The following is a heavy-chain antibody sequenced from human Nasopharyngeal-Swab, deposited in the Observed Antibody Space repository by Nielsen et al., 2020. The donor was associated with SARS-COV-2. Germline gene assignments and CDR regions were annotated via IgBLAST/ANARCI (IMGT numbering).Heavy chain of an antibody. CDR3: ARDHYGDYVDY. J-gene: IGHJ4*02. CDR1: GFTFSSYE. CDR2: ISSTGNTI. D-gene: IGHD4-17*01. Sequence: GESLKISCVASGFTFSSYEMNRVRQAPGKGLEWISYISSTGNTIYYADSVKGRFTISRDSAKNSLSLQMNSLRAEDTAVYYCARDHYGDYVDYWGQGTLVTVSS. V-gene: IGHV3-48*03.